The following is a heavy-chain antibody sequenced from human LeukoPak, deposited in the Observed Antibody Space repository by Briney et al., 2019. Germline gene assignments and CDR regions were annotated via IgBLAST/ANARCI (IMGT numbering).Heavy chain of an antibody. CDR2: ISGSGGST. Sequence: GGSLRLSCAASGFTFSSYGMSWVRQAPGKGLEWVSAISGSGGSTYYADSVKGRFTISRDNSKNTLYLQMNSLRAEDTAVYYCARFRLWFPFDYWGQGTLVTVSS. D-gene: IGHD3-10*01. CDR3: ARFRLWFPFDY. J-gene: IGHJ4*02. V-gene: IGHV3-23*01. CDR1: GFTFSSYG.